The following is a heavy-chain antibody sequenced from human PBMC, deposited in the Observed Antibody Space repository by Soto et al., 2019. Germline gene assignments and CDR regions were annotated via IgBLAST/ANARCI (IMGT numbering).Heavy chain of an antibody. V-gene: IGHV4-61*01. CDR3: ARVVHPPFNWFDP. CDR1: GGSVSSGSYY. J-gene: IGHJ5*02. CDR2: IYYSGST. Sequence: PSETLSLTCTASGGSVSSGSYYWSWIRQPPGKGLEWIGYIYYSGSTNYNPSLKIRWTISVDTSKNQFCLKLSSVTAADTAVYSCARVVHPPFNWFDPWGQGTLVTVSS.